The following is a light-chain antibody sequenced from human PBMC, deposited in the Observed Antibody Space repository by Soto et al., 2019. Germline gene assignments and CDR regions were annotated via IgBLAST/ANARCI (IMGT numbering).Light chain of an antibody. CDR3: QQYNNWLWT. CDR2: GAS. CDR1: QSVTTAY. J-gene: IGKJ1*01. Sequence: EIVLTHSPGTLSLYPGERATLSCRASQSVTTAYLAWYQQKPGQAPRLLIYGASTRATGIPARFSGSGSGTEFTLTISSLQSEDFAVYYCQQYNNWLWTFGQGTKVDIK. V-gene: IGKV3-15*01.